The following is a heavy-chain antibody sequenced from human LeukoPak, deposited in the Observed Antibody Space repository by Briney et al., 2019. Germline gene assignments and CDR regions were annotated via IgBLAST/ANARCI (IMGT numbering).Heavy chain of an antibody. CDR1: GFTFSSYT. Sequence: GGSLRLSCAASGFTFSSYTMNWVRQIPGLAPEWVSSIHTSSDYIYYTDSVKGRFITSRDNAKNSLFLQMNSLRVEDTGFYFCTRKSAPFDLWGQGLLVTVSS. D-gene: IGHD3-3*01. J-gene: IGHJ4*02. V-gene: IGHV3-21*01. CDR2: IHTSSDYI. CDR3: TRKSAPFDL.